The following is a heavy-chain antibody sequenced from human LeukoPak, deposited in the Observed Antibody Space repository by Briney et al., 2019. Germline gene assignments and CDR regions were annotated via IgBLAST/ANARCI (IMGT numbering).Heavy chain of an antibody. D-gene: IGHD6-13*01. V-gene: IGHV4-61*02. Sequence: SETLSLTCTVSGGSISSGSYYWSWIRQPAGKGLAWIGRIYTSGSTSYNPSLKSRVTISVDTSKNQFSLKLSSVTAADTAVYYCAREGGSSSWSIFDPWGQGTLVTVSS. CDR1: GGSISSGSYY. CDR2: IYTSGST. J-gene: IGHJ5*02. CDR3: AREGGSSSWSIFDP.